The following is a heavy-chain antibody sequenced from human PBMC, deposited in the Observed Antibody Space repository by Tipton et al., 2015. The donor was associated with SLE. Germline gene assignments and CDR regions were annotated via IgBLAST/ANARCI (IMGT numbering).Heavy chain of an antibody. V-gene: IGHV4-31*03. CDR3: ARVRPPLSIFGVVKGTDYYYMDV. D-gene: IGHD3-3*01. J-gene: IGHJ6*03. Sequence: TLSLTCTVSGGSISSDGYYWSWIRQHPGKGLEWIGYVYYSGSTYSIPSLKSRLTISVDTSKNQFSLKLSSVTAADTAVYYCARVRPPLSIFGVVKGTDYYYMDVWGKGTTVTVSS. CDR1: GGSISSDGYY. CDR2: VYYSGST.